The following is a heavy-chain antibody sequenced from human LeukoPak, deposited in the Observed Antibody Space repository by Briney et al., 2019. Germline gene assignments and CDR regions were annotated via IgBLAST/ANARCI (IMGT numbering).Heavy chain of an antibody. CDR3: ARSVGMATMFYEDY. CDR1: GYTFTGYY. V-gene: IGHV1-2*02. D-gene: IGHD5-24*01. J-gene: IGHJ4*02. CDR2: INPNSGGT. Sequence: ASVKVSCKASGYTFTGYYMHWVRQAPGQGLEWMGWINPNSGGTNYAQKFQGRVTMTRDTSISTAYMELSRLRSDDTAVYYCARSVGMATMFYEDYWGQGTLVTVSS.